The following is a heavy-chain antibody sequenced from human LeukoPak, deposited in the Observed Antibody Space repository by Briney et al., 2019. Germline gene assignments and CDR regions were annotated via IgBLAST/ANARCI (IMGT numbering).Heavy chain of an antibody. V-gene: IGHV4-4*07. CDR1: GGSISSHY. CDR3: ARGGRSYDSHGKFDP. CDR2: IYSSGSS. Sequence: SETLSLTCTVSGGSISSHYWSWVRQPAGKGLEWIGRIYSSGSSNYNPSLKSRVTMSVDTSRKQLSLQVRFVTAADTAVYYCARGGRSYDSHGKFDPWGQGTLVTVSP. D-gene: IGHD5-18*01. J-gene: IGHJ5*02.